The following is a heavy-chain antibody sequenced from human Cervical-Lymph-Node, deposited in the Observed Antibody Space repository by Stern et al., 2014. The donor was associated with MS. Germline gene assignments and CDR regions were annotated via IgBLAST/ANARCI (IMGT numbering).Heavy chain of an antibody. CDR3: ARERQQYCNSEGCSYWYFDL. J-gene: IGHJ2*01. CDR1: GGSVSSTNW. D-gene: IGHD2/OR15-2a*01. Sequence: QLQLQESGQGLVKPSGTLSLTCAVSGGSVSSTNWWSWVRQSPGKGLEWIGNIYHSGASNYRPSLRSRVSISLDNSKNQLSLHLTSVTAADTAVYYCARERQQYCNSEGCSYWYFDLWGRGTLVTVSS. V-gene: IGHV4-4*02. CDR2: IYHSGAS.